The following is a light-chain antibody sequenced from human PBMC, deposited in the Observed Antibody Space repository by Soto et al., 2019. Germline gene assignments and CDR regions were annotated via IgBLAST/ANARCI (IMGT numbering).Light chain of an antibody. V-gene: IGKV3-20*01. J-gene: IGKJ4*02. CDR3: QQFGSSPWT. CDR2: GAS. Sequence: VSPVPPDTPSSPPGDRPPLSSRASQSVSSSYLAWYQQKPGQAPRLLIYGASSRATGIPARFSGSGSGTDFTLTISSLQPEDFAVYYCQQFGSSPWTFGGGTKVDIK. CDR1: QSVSSSY.